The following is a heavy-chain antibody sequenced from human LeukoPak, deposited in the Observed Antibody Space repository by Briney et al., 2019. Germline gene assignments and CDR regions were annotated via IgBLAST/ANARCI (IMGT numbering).Heavy chain of an antibody. CDR2: IKQDGSEK. CDR1: GFTFSSYA. Sequence: PGGSLRLSCAASGFTFSSYAMSWVRQAPGKGLEWVANIKQDGSEKYYVDSVKGRFTISRDNAKNTLFLQMNSLRGEDTAVYYCIRHYDYWGQGTLVTVSP. D-gene: IGHD1-26*01. CDR3: IRHYDY. J-gene: IGHJ4*02. V-gene: IGHV3-7*01.